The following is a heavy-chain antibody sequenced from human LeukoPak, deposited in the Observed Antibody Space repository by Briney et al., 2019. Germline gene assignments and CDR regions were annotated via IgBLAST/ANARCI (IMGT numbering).Heavy chain of an antibody. CDR2: IYYSGST. Sequence: SSETLSLTCTVSGGSISSSSYYWGWIRQPPGKGLEWIGSIYYSGSTYYNPSLKSRVTISVDTSKNQFSLKLSSVTAVDAAVYYCARSDTALLTDYWGQGTLVTVSS. D-gene: IGHD5-18*01. CDR3: ARSDTALLTDY. CDR1: GGSISSSSYY. V-gene: IGHV4-39*01. J-gene: IGHJ4*02.